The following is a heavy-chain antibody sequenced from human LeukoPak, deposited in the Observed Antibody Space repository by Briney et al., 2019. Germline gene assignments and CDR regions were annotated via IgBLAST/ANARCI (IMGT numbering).Heavy chain of an antibody. D-gene: IGHD3-22*01. CDR1: GYTLTCYY. Sequence: ASVKVSCKASGYTLTCYYMHWLRQAPGKGLDWMGWINPNSGGTNYAQKFQGRVTMTRETSISTAYMELSRLRADETAGYYCARGLIDSSGDYWGRGTLVTVSS. CDR3: ARGLIDSSGDY. J-gene: IGHJ4*02. CDR2: INPNSGGT. V-gene: IGHV1-2*02.